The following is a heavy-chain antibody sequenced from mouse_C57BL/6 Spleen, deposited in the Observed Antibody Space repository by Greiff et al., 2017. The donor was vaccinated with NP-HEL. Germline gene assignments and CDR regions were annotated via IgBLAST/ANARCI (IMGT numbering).Heavy chain of an antibody. J-gene: IGHJ3*01. V-gene: IGHV1-39*01. D-gene: IGHD1-1*01. CDR1: GYTFTDYN. Sequence: VQLQQSGPELVKPGASVKISCKASGYTFTDYNMNWVKQSNGQSLEWIGVINPNCGTTSYNQKFKGKATLTVDQSSSTAYMQLNSLTSEDSAVYYCASYYGSSYWFAYWGQGTLVTVSA. CDR2: INPNCGTT. CDR3: ASYYGSSYWFAY.